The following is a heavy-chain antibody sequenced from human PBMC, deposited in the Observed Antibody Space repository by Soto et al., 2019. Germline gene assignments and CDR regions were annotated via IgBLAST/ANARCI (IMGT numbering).Heavy chain of an antibody. J-gene: IGHJ4*02. CDR3: ARQGYYTTTKIHPPSRF. V-gene: IGHV4-39*01. D-gene: IGHD3-3*01. CDR2: IYYSGKN. Sequence: SETLTLTCTASGGSISSTDYYWGWIRQPPGKGLEWIGSIYYSGKNFYNPSLKSRVTISVDTSKNQFSLRVSSVTAADTAVYYCARQGYYTTTKIHPPSRFWGQGTLVTVSS. CDR1: GGSISSTDYY.